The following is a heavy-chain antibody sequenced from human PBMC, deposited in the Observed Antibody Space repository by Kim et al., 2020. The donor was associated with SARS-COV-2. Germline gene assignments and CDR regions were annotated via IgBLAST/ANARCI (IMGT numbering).Heavy chain of an antibody. V-gene: IGHV4-34*01. D-gene: IGHD3-10*01. Sequence: SETLSLTCAVYGGSFSGYYWSWIRQPPGKGLEWIGEINHSGSTNYNPSLKSRVTISVDTSKNQFSLKLSSVTAADTAVYYCASFSYYGSGIRNWFDPWGQGTLVTVSS. CDR3: ASFSYYGSGIRNWFDP. CDR2: INHSGST. J-gene: IGHJ5*02. CDR1: GGSFSGYY.